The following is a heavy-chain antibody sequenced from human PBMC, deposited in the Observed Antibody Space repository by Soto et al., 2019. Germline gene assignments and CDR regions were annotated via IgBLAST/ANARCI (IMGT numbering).Heavy chain of an antibody. Sequence: PGGSLRLSCAASGFTFSSYAMSGVRQAPGKGLEWVAAISGSGGSTYYADSVKGRFTISRDNAKNTLYLQMNSLRAEDTAVYYCAKDRGALIAAAGNFDYWGQGTLVTVSS. CDR3: AKDRGALIAAAGNFDY. CDR2: ISGSGGST. J-gene: IGHJ4*02. D-gene: IGHD6-13*01. CDR1: GFTFSSYA. V-gene: IGHV3-23*01.